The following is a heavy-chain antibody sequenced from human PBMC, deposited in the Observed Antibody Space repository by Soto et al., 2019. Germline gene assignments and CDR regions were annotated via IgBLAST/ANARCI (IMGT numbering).Heavy chain of an antibody. CDR3: AREGLAMVKGGFDY. J-gene: IGHJ4*02. CDR1: GGTFSSYA. CDR2: TIPIFGTA. D-gene: IGHD5-18*01. Sequence: QVQLVQSGAEVKKPGSSVKVSCKASGGTFSSYAISWVRQAPGQGLEWMGGTIPIFGTANYAQKFQGRVTITADDSTSTAYMELSSLRSEDTAVYYCAREGLAMVKGGFDYWGQGTLVTVSS. V-gene: IGHV1-69*12.